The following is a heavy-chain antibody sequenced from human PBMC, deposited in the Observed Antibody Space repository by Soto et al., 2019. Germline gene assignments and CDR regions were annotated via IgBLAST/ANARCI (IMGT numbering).Heavy chain of an antibody. CDR3: ARLSGDGFWKSYSPYNLFES. CDR1: GFAFANYE. V-gene: IGHV3-48*03. Sequence: PGWSLRLFCAASGFAFANYEMHWVRQAPGKGLDWVAYINGGGDVKYYADSVEGRFTISRDNAKNALFLQMDNLRAEDTAIYYCARLSGDGFWKSYSPYNLFESWGQGALVTVSS. J-gene: IGHJ5*01. D-gene: IGHD3-3*01. CDR2: INGGGDVK.